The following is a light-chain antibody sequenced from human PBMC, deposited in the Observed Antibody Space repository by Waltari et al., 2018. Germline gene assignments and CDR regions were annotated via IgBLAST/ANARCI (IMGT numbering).Light chain of an antibody. CDR2: DAS. Sequence: DIQMTQSPSSLSASVGDRVTITCQASQDISNYLNWYQHKPGKAPKLLIYDASNLETGVPTRFSGSGSGTDFTFTSSSLQPEDIATYYCQQYDNLPLTFGGGTKVEIK. V-gene: IGKV1-33*01. CDR1: QDISNY. CDR3: QQYDNLPLT. J-gene: IGKJ4*01.